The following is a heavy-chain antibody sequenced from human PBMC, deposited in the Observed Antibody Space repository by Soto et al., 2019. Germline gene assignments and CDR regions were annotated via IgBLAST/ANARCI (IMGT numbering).Heavy chain of an antibody. D-gene: IGHD3-10*01. V-gene: IGHV1-18*04. Sequence: QVLLVQSGAEVKKPGASVKDSCKASGYTFTNYGISWVRQAPGQGLEWMGWISVYTGNTNYAQNLQGRVTMTTDTSTTTAYMDLSSLRSDDTAVYYCARDGTLVRGSNYYYIGMDVWGLGTTVTVSS. CDR3: ARDGTLVRGSNYYYIGMDV. J-gene: IGHJ6*02. CDR1: GYTFTNYG. CDR2: ISVYTGNT.